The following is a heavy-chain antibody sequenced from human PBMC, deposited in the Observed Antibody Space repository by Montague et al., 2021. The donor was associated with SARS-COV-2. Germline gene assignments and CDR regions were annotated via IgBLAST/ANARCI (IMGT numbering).Heavy chain of an antibody. V-gene: IGHV4-31*03. D-gene: IGHD3-3*01. Sequence: TLSLTCTVSGGTISSGGYYWSWIRKHPGKGMEWMGYIYYSWSTYYNPSLKSRVTISVDTSKNQFSLKLSSVTAADTAVYYCARAPRNIFGVVLTFDYWGPRALVSVSS. J-gene: IGHJ4*02. CDR3: ARAPRNIFGVVLTFDY. CDR1: GGTISSGGYY. CDR2: IYYSWST.